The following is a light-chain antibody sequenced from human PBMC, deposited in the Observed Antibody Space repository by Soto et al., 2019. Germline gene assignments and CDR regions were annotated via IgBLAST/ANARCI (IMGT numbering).Light chain of an antibody. J-gene: IGKJ4*01. CDR1: QSISDT. CDR2: DAS. Sequence: VRTHSPSTLSVSPVVRAALSCRASQSISDTLAWYQQKPGQAPRLLIYDASNRATGIPARFSGSGSGTDFTLTISSLEPEDFAVYYCQQRSNWPLTFGGGTKVDIK. CDR3: QQRSNWPLT. V-gene: IGKV3-11*01.